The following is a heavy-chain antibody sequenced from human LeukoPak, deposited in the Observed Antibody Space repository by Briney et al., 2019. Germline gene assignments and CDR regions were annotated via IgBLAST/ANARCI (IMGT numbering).Heavy chain of an antibody. CDR1: GGSISSYY. Sequence: SETLSLTCTVSGGSISSYYWSWIRQPAGKGLEWIGRIYTSGSTDYNPSLKSRVTMSVDKSKNHLSLKLSSVTAADTAVYYCARADLWSGYRFDYWGQGTLVTVSS. CDR3: ARADLWSGYRFDY. D-gene: IGHD3-3*01. CDR2: IYTSGST. V-gene: IGHV4-4*07. J-gene: IGHJ4*02.